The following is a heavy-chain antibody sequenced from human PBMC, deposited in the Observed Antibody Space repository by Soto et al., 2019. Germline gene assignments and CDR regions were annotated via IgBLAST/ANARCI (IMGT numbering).Heavy chain of an antibody. V-gene: IGHV4-4*02. CDR1: GGSISSSNW. CDR3: ARKSRVGATIRLDY. Sequence: QVQLQESGPGLVKPSGTLSLTCAVSGGSISSSNWWSWVRQPPGKGLGWIGEIYHSGSTNYNPSLKSRVTISVNKSTNQLCLELSSVTAADTAVYDCARKSRVGATIRLDYWGQGTLVTVSS. D-gene: IGHD1-26*01. J-gene: IGHJ4*02. CDR2: IYHSGST.